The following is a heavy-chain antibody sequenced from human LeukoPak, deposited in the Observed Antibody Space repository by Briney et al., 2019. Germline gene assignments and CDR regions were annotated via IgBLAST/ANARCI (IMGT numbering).Heavy chain of an antibody. V-gene: IGHV5-51*01. J-gene: IGHJ5*02. CDR1: GYSFTSYW. Sequence: GESLKISCKGSGYSFTSYWIGWVRQMPGKGLEWMGIIYPGDSDTRYSPSFQGQVTISADKSISTAYLQWSSLKASDTAMYYCARGRSQYGSGSYYRGNWFDPWGQGTLVTVPS. D-gene: IGHD3-10*01. CDR3: ARGRSQYGSGSYYRGNWFDP. CDR2: IYPGDSDT.